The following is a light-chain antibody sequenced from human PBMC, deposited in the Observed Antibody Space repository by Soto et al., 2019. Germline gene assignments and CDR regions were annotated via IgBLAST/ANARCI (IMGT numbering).Light chain of an antibody. V-gene: IGKV1-9*01. Sequence: DIQLTQSPSFLSASVGDRVTITGRASQGISTFLAWYQQKPGKAPKLLIYAASILQSGVPSRFRGSGSGTDFTLTISRLQPEDFATYFCQQLNSYPLTFGGGTKVDIK. CDR2: AAS. CDR1: QGISTF. J-gene: IGKJ4*01. CDR3: QQLNSYPLT.